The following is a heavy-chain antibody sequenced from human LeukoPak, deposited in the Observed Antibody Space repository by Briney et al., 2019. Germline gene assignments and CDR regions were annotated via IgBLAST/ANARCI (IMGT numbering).Heavy chain of an antibody. J-gene: IGHJ6*03. Sequence: SETLSLTCAVHGGSFSGYYWSWIRQPPGKGLEWIGEINHSGSTNYNPSLKSRVTISVDTSKNQFSLKLSSVTAAHTAVYYCARVSLYISYFYMDVWGKGTTVTVSS. V-gene: IGHV4-34*01. CDR3: ARVSLYISYFYMDV. CDR1: GGSFSGYY. CDR2: INHSGST. D-gene: IGHD2-21*01.